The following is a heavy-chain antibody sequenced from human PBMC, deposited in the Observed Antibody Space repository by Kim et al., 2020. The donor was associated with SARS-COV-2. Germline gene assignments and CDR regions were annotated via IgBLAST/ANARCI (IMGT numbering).Heavy chain of an antibody. Sequence: GGSLRLSCAASGFTFSSYGMHWVRQAPGKGLEWVAVIWYDGSNKYYADSVKGRFTISRDNSKNTLYLQMNSLRAEDTAVYYCAKDGGGIQLWSYGMDVWGQGTTVTVSS. CDR1: GFTFSSYG. D-gene: IGHD5-18*01. J-gene: IGHJ6*02. CDR3: AKDGGGIQLWSYGMDV. V-gene: IGHV3-33*06. CDR2: IWYDGSNK.